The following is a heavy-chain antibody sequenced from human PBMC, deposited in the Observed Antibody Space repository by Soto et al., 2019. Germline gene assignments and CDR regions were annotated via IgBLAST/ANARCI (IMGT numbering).Heavy chain of an antibody. D-gene: IGHD2-15*01. CDR2: ISGSGGST. CDR3: AQDRVGVVGLN. CDR1: GITFSSYA. J-gene: IGHJ4*02. V-gene: IGHV3-23*01. Sequence: EVQLLESGGGLVQPGGSLKLSCAASGITFSSYAMNWVRQAPGKGLEWVSGISGSGGSTYYTDSVKGRFTISRDNSKNTLYLQMNSLRAEDTAVYYCAQDRVGVVGLNWGQGTLVTVSS.